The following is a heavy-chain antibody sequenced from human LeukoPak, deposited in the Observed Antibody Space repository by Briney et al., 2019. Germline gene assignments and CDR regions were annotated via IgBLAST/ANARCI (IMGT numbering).Heavy chain of an antibody. V-gene: IGHV3-23*01. CDR2: ISGSGGST. J-gene: IGHJ3*02. Sequence: PGGSLRLSCAASGFTFSSYAMSWVRQAPGRGLEWVSAISGSGGSTYYADSVKGRFTISRDNSKNTLYLQMNSLRAEDTAVYYCAKASGRGGAFDIWGQGTMVTVSS. CDR1: GFTFSSYA. D-gene: IGHD6-25*01. CDR3: AKASGRGGAFDI.